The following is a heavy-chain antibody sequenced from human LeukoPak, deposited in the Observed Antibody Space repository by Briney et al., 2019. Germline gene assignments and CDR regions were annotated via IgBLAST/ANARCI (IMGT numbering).Heavy chain of an antibody. CDR2: IYSGGTT. D-gene: IGHD3-10*01. V-gene: IGHV3-53*01. CDR1: GFTVSSNY. Sequence: PGGSLRLSCAASGFTVSSNYMSWVRQAPGKGLEWVSVIYSGGTTYYAGSVKGRFTISRDNAKNSLHLQMNSLRAEDTAVYYCAKDKSAMVRGVGDAFDIWGQGTMVTVSS. CDR3: AKDKSAMVRGVGDAFDI. J-gene: IGHJ3*02.